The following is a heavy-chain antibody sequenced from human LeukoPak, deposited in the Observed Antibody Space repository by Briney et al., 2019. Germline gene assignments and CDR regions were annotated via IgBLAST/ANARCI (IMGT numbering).Heavy chain of an antibody. Sequence: GGSLRLSCAASGFTFSDYYMSWIRQAPGKGLEWVSYISSSGSTIYYADSVKGRFTISRDNAKNSLYLQMNSLRAEDTAVYYCARGGYCSSTSCQGYYYYMDVWGKGTTVTVSS. V-gene: IGHV3-11*04. CDR3: ARGGYCSSTSCQGYYYYMDV. CDR1: GFTFSDYY. D-gene: IGHD2-2*01. CDR2: ISSSGSTI. J-gene: IGHJ6*03.